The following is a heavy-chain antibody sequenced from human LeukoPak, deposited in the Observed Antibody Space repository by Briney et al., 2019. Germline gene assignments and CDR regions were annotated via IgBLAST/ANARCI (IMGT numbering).Heavy chain of an antibody. CDR3: VRRVRYFGQNDY. V-gene: IGHV4-59*08. CDR1: SASMSDYY. D-gene: IGHD3-9*01. CDR2: IYYTGST. Sequence: SETLSLTCTVSSASMSDYYWSWIRQPPGKGLEWIGYIYYTGSTNYNPSLKSRVTMSVDTSKNQISLKLSSVTAADSAVYYCVRRVRYFGQNDYWGQGTLVTVSS. J-gene: IGHJ4*02.